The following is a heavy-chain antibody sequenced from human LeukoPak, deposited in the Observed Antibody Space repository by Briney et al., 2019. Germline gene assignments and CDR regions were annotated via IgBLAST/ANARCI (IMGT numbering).Heavy chain of an antibody. Sequence: SETLSLTCTVSGGSISSSNNYWGWIRQPPGKGLEWIGSIYYSGSTYYNPSLKSRVTISVDTSKNQFSPKLSSVTAADTAVYYCARAGGRAYYYYYMDVWGKGTTVTVSS. CDR2: IYYSGST. D-gene: IGHD1-26*01. CDR3: ARAGGRAYYYYYMDV. J-gene: IGHJ6*03. CDR1: GGSISSSNNY. V-gene: IGHV4-39*01.